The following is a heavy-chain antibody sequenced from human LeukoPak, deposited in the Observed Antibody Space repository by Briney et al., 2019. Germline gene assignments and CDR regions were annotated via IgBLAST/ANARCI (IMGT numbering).Heavy chain of an antibody. Sequence: GGSLRLSCAASGFTFSSYGMSWVRQAPGKGLEWVSGISGSGGTTYYADSVKGRFTISRDNSKNTLYLQMNSLRAEDTAVYYCAKASLRYFDWLLDYWGQGTLVTVSS. D-gene: IGHD3-9*01. CDR2: ISGSGGTT. CDR1: GFTFSSYG. V-gene: IGHV3-23*01. J-gene: IGHJ4*02. CDR3: AKASLRYFDWLLDY.